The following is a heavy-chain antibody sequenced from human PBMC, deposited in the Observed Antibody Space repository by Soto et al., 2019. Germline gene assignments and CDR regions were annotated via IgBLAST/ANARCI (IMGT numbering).Heavy chain of an antibody. CDR1: GGTFSSYA. Sequence: ASVKVSCKASGGTFSSYAISWVRQAPGQGLEWMGGIIPIFGTANYAQKFQGRVTITADESTSTAYMDPGDTATYFCAHAGDYDLLTFDHWGPGALVTVSS. V-gene: IGHV1-69*13. J-gene: IGHJ4*02. CDR3: YDLLTFDH. CDR2: IIPIFGTA. D-gene: IGHD4-17*01.